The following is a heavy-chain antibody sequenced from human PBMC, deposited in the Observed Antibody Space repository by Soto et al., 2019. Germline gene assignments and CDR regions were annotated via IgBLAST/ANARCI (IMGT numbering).Heavy chain of an antibody. CDR3: GILGYSSDWYASLYN. J-gene: IGHJ4*02. D-gene: IGHD6-19*01. V-gene: IGHV4-59*08. Sequence: PSETLSLTCSVSGCSISTYYWSWIRQSPGKGLEWIGYIYDSGTTNYNPSLKSRATISVDTSKNEFSLKLSSVTAADTAVYYCGILGYSSDWYASLYNCGQGALVTVSS. CDR1: GCSISTYY. CDR2: IYDSGTT.